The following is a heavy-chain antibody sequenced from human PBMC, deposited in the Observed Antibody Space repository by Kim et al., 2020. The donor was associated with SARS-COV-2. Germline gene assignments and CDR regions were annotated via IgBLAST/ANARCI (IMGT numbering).Heavy chain of an antibody. CDR1: GFTFSSYA. D-gene: IGHD6-6*01. CDR3: AKISSLPCASCRQLVRDQHYGMDV. CDR2: ISGSGGST. J-gene: IGHJ6*02. V-gene: IGHV3-23*01. Sequence: GWSLRLSCAASGFTFSSYAMSWVRQAPGKGLEWVSAISGSGGSTYYADSVKGRFTISRDNSKNTLYLQMNSLRAEDTAVYYCAKISSLPCASCRQLVRDQHYGMDVWGQGTTVTVSS.